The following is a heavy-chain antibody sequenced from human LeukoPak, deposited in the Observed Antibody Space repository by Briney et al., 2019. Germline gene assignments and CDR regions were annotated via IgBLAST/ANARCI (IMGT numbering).Heavy chain of an antibody. CDR2: IYYSGST. CDR3: ARASFWESPINWFDP. D-gene: IGHD3-16*01. Sequence: KPSETLSLTCTVSGGSISSYHWSWIRQPPGKGLECIGYIYYSGSTNYNPSLKSRVTISVDTSKNRFSLKLSSVTAADTAVYYCARASFWESPINWFDPWGQGTLVTVSS. J-gene: IGHJ5*02. CDR1: GGSISSYH. V-gene: IGHV4-59*01.